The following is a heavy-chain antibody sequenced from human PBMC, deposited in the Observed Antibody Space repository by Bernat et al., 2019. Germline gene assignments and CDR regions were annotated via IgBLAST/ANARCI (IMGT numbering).Heavy chain of an antibody. CDR2: IKQDGSEK. V-gene: IGHV3-7*03. J-gene: IGHJ4*02. CDR3: AREGSEYGDPELDY. Sequence: EVQLVESGGGLVQPGGSLRLSCAASGFTFSSYWMSWVRQAPGKGLEWVANIKQDGSEKYYVDFVKGRFTISRDNAKNSLYLQMNSLRAEDTAVYYCAREGSEYGDPELDYWGQGTLVTVSS. D-gene: IGHD4-17*01. CDR1: GFTFSSYW.